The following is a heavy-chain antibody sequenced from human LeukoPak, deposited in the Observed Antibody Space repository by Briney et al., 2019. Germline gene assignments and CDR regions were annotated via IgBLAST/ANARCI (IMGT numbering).Heavy chain of an antibody. Sequence: SVKVSCKTSGGSFAGYAVYWVRQAPGQRLEYMGHIIPMFGKADSSQSFQGRVAISADQSTNTAYMELSSLRSEDTAVYYCARGDSTVTTRMSRRGYYYYYYMDVWGKGTTVTVSS. CDR2: IIPMFGKA. V-gene: IGHV1-69*13. CDR1: GGSFAGYA. J-gene: IGHJ6*03. CDR3: ARGDSTVTTRMSRRGYYYYYYMDV. D-gene: IGHD4-17*01.